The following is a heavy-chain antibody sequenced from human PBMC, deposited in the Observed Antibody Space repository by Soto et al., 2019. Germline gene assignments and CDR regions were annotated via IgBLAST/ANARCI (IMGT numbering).Heavy chain of an antibody. CDR3: ARPPPGGYHYYYGMDV. V-gene: IGHV3-13*04. CDR1: GFTFSSYD. D-gene: IGHD3-22*01. CDR2: IGTAGDT. J-gene: IGHJ6*02. Sequence: EVQLVESGGGLVQPGGSLRLSCAASGFTFSSYDMQWVRQATGKGLEWVSAIGTAGDTYYPGSVKGRFTISRENAKNSLYLQTNSLRAGDTAVYYCARPPPGGYHYYYGMDVWGQGTTVTVSS.